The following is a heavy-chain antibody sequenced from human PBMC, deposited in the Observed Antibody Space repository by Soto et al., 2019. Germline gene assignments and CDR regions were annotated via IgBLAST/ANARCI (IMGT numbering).Heavy chain of an antibody. V-gene: IGHV1-18*01. CDR1: GYTFTSYG. D-gene: IGHD6-19*01. J-gene: IGHJ5*02. Sequence: GASVKVSCKASGYTFTSYGISWVRQAPGQGLEWMGWISAYNGNTNYAQKLQGRVTMTTDTSTSTAYMELRSLRSDDTAVYYCARGGYIAVDGTYLDPWGQGTLVTVPQ. CDR2: ISAYNGNT. CDR3: ARGGYIAVDGTYLDP.